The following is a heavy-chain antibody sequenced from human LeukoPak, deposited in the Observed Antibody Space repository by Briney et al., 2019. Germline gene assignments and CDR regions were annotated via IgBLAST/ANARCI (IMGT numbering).Heavy chain of an antibody. CDR3: AKDNGQAPIMVDY. CDR2: IRYDGSNK. Sequence: PGGSLRLSCAASGFTFSSYGMHWVRQAPGKGLEWVAFIRYDGSNKYYADSVKGRFTISRDNSKNTLYLQMNSLRAEDTAVYYCAKDNGQAPIMVDYWGQGTLVTVSS. V-gene: IGHV3-30*02. D-gene: IGHD2-8*01. CDR1: GFTFSSYG. J-gene: IGHJ4*02.